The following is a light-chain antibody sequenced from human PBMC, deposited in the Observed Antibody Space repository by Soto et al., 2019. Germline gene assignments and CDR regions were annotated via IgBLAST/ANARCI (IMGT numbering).Light chain of an antibody. Sequence: QSVLTQPPSASGSPGQSVTISCTGTSSDVGGYNYVSWYQQHPGQAPKLMIYEVYKRPSGVPDRFSGSKSGNTASLTVSRLQAEDEADYYCNSYAGSNIVFGTGTKVTVL. J-gene: IGLJ1*01. CDR3: NSYAGSNIV. V-gene: IGLV2-8*01. CDR2: EVY. CDR1: SSDVGGYNY.